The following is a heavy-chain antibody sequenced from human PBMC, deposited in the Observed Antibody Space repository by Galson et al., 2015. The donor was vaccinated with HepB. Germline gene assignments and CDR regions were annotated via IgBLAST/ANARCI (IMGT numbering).Heavy chain of an antibody. V-gene: IGHV3-23*01. CDR1: EFTFNQFA. CDR3: AKVHFGIIKIYDAFDI. CDR2: ISGGGGST. Sequence: SLRLSCAASEFTFNQFAMSWVRQAPGKGLQWVSTISGGGGSTYSADSVKGRFTISRDNSKNTLYLQMNSLRAEDTAVYYCAKVHFGIIKIYDAFDIWGQGTMVTVSS. J-gene: IGHJ3*02. D-gene: IGHD3-3*01.